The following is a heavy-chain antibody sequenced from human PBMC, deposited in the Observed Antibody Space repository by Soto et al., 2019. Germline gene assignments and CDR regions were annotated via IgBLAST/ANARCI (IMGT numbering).Heavy chain of an antibody. CDR1: EFTFRSYW. Sequence: EVQLVDSGGGLVQPGGSLRLSCAASEFTFRSYWMHWVRQSPGKGLVWVSRISGDGSSTNYADSVKGRFTISRDNDKNTEYLQIDSLRAEDTAVYYCARSLPGTYGAFDLWGQGTMVTVSS. CDR3: ARSLPGTYGAFDL. CDR2: ISGDGSST. J-gene: IGHJ3*01. V-gene: IGHV3-74*01. D-gene: IGHD1-7*01.